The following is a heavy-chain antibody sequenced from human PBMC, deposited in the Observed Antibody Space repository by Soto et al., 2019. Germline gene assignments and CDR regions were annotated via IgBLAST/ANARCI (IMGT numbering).Heavy chain of an antibody. CDR3: ANPHTYCSGGSCSNWFDP. CDR2: INAGNGNT. V-gene: IGHV1-3*01. Sequence: ASVKVSCKAAGYTFTSYAMHWVRQAPGQRLEWMGWINAGNGNTKYSQKFQGRVTITRDTSASTAYMELSSLRSEDTAVYYCANPHTYCSGGSCSNWFDPWGQGTLVTVSS. CDR1: GYTFTSYA. D-gene: IGHD2-15*01. J-gene: IGHJ5*02.